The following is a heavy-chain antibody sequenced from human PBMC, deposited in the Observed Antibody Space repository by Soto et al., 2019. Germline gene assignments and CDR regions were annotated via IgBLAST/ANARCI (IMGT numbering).Heavy chain of an antibody. D-gene: IGHD3-3*01. CDR1: GFTFSSYG. CDR2: IWYDGSNK. J-gene: IGHJ6*02. CDR3: ARGYYDFWSGSPKYYYGMDV. V-gene: IGHV3-33*01. Sequence: SLRLSCAASGFTFSSYGMHWVRQAPGKGLEWVAVIWYDGSNKYYADSVKGRFTISRDNSKNTLYLQMNSLRAEDTAVYYCARGYYDFWSGSPKYYYGMDVWGQGTTVTVSS.